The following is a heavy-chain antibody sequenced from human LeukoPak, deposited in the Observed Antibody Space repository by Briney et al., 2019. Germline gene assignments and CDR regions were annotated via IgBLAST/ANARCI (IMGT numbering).Heavy chain of an antibody. D-gene: IGHD1-14*01. V-gene: IGHV4-34*01. CDR3: ARRRPMNHGRYFDY. J-gene: IGHJ4*02. CDR2: INHSGST. Sequence: SETLSLTCAVYGGSFSGYYWSWVRQPPGKGLEWIGEINHSGSTNYNPSLKSRVTISVDTSKNQFSLKLSSVTAADTAVYYCARRRPMNHGRYFDYWGQGTLVTVSS. CDR1: GGSFSGYY.